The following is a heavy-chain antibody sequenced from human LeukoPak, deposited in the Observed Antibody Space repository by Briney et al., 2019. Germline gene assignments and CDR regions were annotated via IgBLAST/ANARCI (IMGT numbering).Heavy chain of an antibody. D-gene: IGHD6-19*01. CDR1: GFIFDDYA. J-gene: IGHJ3*02. Sequence: GRSLRLSCAASGFIFDDYAMHWVRQAPGKGLEWVSGISWNSGSIGYADSVKGRFTISRDNAKNSLYLQMNSLRAEDTALYYCAKDIGAVAGYAFDIWGQGTMVTVSS. CDR2: ISWNSGSI. CDR3: AKDIGAVAGYAFDI. V-gene: IGHV3-9*01.